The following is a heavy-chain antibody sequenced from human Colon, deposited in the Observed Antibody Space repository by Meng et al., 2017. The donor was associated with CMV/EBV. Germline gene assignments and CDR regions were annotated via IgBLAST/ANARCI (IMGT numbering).Heavy chain of an antibody. J-gene: IGHJ4*02. CDR1: GGSIRGYY. CDR3: VRDKSNRLDF. Sequence: VQLQEVGPGLVKPSDPLSLHCIVFGGSIRGYYWNWIRQSPGKGLEWIGYIYYKGGNGGTYYNPSLKSRVTMSVDTSKNQFSLKMTSVTAADTAVYYCVRDKSNRLDFWGQGTLVTVSS. CDR2: IYYKGGNGGT. D-gene: IGHD1-14*01. V-gene: IGHV4-59*01.